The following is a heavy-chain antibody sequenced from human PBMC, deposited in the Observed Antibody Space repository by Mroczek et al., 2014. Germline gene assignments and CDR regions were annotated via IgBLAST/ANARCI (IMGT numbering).Heavy chain of an antibody. V-gene: IGHV4-59*01. CDR3: ASNRSATPXNYDYVWGVIPHHAFDI. Sequence: QVQLQESGPGLVKPSETLSLTCTVSGGSISSYYWSWIRQPPGKGLEWIGYIYYSGSTNYNPSLKSRVTISVDTSKNQFSLKLSSVTAADTAVYYCASNRSATPXNYDYVWGVIPHHAFDIWGQGTMVTVSS. CDR1: GGSISSYY. CDR2: IYYSGST. J-gene: IGHJ3*02. D-gene: IGHD3-16*02.